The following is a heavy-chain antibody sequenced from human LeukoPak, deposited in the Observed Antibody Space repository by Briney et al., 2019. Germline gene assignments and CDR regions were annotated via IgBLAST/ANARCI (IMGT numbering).Heavy chain of an antibody. CDR3: ARVTTGGYYNC. CDR2: IYTSGST. CDR1: GGSFSGYY. Sequence: SETLSLTCAVYGGSFSGYYWSWIRQPAGKGLEWIGRIYTSGSTNYNPSPKSRVTISVDTSKNQFSLKLSSVTAADTAVYYCARVTTGGYYNCWGQGTLVTVSS. D-gene: IGHD3-22*01. J-gene: IGHJ4*02. V-gene: IGHV4-59*10.